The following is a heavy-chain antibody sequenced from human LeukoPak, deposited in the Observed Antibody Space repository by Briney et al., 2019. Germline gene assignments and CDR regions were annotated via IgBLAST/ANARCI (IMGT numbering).Heavy chain of an antibody. D-gene: IGHD1-14*01. V-gene: IGHV3-48*04. Sequence: GGSLRLSCAASGFTFSHYSMSWVRQAPGKGLEWVSYISSSGSTMYYADSVKGRFTISRDNAKNSLSLQTNSLRAEDTAVYYCARSPAGANYYLDVWGKGTTVTISS. J-gene: IGHJ6*03. CDR2: ISSSGSTM. CDR1: GFTFSHYS. CDR3: ARSPAGANYYLDV.